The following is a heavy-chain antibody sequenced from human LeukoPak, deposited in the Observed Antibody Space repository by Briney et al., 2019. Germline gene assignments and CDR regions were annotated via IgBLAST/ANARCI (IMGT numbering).Heavy chain of an antibody. CDR1: GFTFSSYW. CDR2: ISSDGSST. D-gene: IGHD3-10*01. CDR3: ARFDGSGSPTP. J-gene: IGHJ5*02. Sequence: GGSLRLSCAASGFTFSSYWMHWVRQAPGKGLVWVSRISSDGSSTAYADSVKGRFTISGDNAKSTLYLQMNSLRADDTAVYYCARFDGSGSPTPWGQGALVTVSS. V-gene: IGHV3-74*01.